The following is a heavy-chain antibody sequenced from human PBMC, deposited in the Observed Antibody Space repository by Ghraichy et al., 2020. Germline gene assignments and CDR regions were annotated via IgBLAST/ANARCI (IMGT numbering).Heavy chain of an antibody. CDR1: GFTFHVYW. D-gene: IGHD5-18*01. V-gene: IGHV3-7*01. J-gene: IGHJ4*02. Sequence: GESLNISCAASGFTFHVYWMSWVRQAPGKGLEWVANIAKDGRKEYYADSLKGRFSISKDNTKNSLYLQMNSLRAEDTALYYCVRDATAPNFDAWGQGTLVTVSS. CDR3: VRDATAPNFDA. CDR2: IAKDGRKE.